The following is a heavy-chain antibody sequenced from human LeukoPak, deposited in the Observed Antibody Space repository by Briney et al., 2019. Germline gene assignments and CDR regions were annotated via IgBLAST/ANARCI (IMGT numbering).Heavy chain of an antibody. J-gene: IGHJ5*02. CDR3: AKGGWLQFGWFDP. CDR1: GFTVSSNY. V-gene: IGHV3-53*01. CDR2: IYSGGST. Sequence: PGGSLRLSCAASGFTVSSNYMSWVRQAPGKGLEWVSVIYSGGSTYYADSVKGRFTISRDNSKNTLYLQMNSLRAEDTAVYYCAKGGWLQFGWFDPWGQGTLVTVSS. D-gene: IGHD5-24*01.